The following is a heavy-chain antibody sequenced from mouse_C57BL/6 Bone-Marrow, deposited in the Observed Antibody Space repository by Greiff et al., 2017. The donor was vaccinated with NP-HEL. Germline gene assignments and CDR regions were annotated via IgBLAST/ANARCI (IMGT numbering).Heavy chain of an antibody. J-gene: IGHJ3*01. D-gene: IGHD1-1*01. CDR3: ARSLLRSPWFAY. CDR2: IYPGDGDT. CDR1: GYAFSSYW. Sequence: QVQLQQSGAELVKPGASVKISCKASGYAFSSYWMNWVKQRPGKGLEWIGQIYPGDGDTNYNGKFKGKATLTADKSSSTAYMQLSSLTSEDSAVYFCARSLLRSPWFAYWGQGTLVTVSA. V-gene: IGHV1-80*01.